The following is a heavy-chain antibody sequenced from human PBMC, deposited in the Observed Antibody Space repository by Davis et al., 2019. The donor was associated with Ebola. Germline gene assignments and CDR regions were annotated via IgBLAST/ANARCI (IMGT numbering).Heavy chain of an antibody. D-gene: IGHD2-2*01. CDR1: GFTFSSYG. CDR3: ARDPIVPAALSTSFDY. V-gene: IGHV3-33*01. CDR2: IWYDGSNK. Sequence: GESLKISCAASGFTFSSYGMHWVRQAPGKGLEWVAVIWYDGSNKYYADSVKGRFTISRDNFKNTVYLQMNSLRAEDTAVYYCARDPIVPAALSTSFDYWGQGTLVTVSS. J-gene: IGHJ4*02.